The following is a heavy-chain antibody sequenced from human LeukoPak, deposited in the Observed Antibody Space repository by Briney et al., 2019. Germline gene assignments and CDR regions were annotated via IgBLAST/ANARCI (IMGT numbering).Heavy chain of an antibody. CDR2: INPNSGGT. Sequence: ASVTVSCKASGYTFTSYYMHWVRQAPGQGLEWMGWINPNSGGTNYAQKFQGRVTMTRDTSISTAYMELSRLRSDDTAVYYCARHYDFWTSFDYWGQGTLVTVSS. J-gene: IGHJ4*02. CDR1: GYTFTSYY. CDR3: ARHYDFWTSFDY. V-gene: IGHV1-2*02. D-gene: IGHD3-3*01.